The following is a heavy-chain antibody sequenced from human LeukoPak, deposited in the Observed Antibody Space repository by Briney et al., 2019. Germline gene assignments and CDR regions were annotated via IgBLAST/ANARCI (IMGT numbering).Heavy chain of an antibody. CDR3: AKKGYYDSTRTYGPFDC. J-gene: IGHJ4*02. Sequence: GGSLRLSCVASGFTFSSYAMSWVRQAPGKGLEWVSGINGGGTSTSYADSVKGRFTISRDSSKNTLYLQMNSLRTEDTAVYYCAKKGYYDSTRTYGPFDCWGQGTLVTVSS. CDR1: GFTFSSYA. V-gene: IGHV3-23*01. D-gene: IGHD2/OR15-2a*01. CDR2: INGGGTST.